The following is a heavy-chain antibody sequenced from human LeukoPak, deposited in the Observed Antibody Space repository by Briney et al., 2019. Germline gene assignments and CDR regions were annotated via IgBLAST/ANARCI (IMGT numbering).Heavy chain of an antibody. CDR1: GGSINNYY. CDR3: ARSSAAWFDP. D-gene: IGHD3-10*01. Sequence: SETLSLTCTVSGGSINNYYWSWIRQPPGKGLEWIGYIIYSGSTNYNPSLKSRVTISVDTSKNHFSLKLSSVTAADTAVYYCARSSAAWFDPWGQGTLVTVSS. CDR2: IIYSGST. J-gene: IGHJ5*02. V-gene: IGHV4-59*01.